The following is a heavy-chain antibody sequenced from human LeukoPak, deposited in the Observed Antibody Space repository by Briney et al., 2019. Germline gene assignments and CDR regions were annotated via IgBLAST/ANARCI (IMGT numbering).Heavy chain of an antibody. D-gene: IGHD6-19*01. CDR2: ISSSSSYI. CDR1: GFTFSSYS. Sequence: PGVSLRLSCAASGFTFSSYSMNWVRQAPGKGLEWVSSISSSSSYIYYADSVKGRFTISRDNAKNSLYLQMNSLRAEDTAVYYCARRPSSGWPFDYWGQGTLVTVSS. V-gene: IGHV3-21*01. J-gene: IGHJ4*02. CDR3: ARRPSSGWPFDY.